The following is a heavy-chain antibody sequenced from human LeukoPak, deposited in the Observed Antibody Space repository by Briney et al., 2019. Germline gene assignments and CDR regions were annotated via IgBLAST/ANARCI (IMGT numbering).Heavy chain of an antibody. V-gene: IGHV4-39*07. CDR1: GGSISSSSYY. Sequence: SSETLSLTCTVSGGSISSSSYYWGWIRQPPGKGLEWIGSIYYSGSTYYNPSLKSRVTISVDTSKNQFSLKLSSVTAADTAVYYCVRGYGSGSYVLVTYFDYWGQGTLVTVSS. CDR2: IYYSGST. J-gene: IGHJ4*02. CDR3: VRGYGSGSYVLVTYFDY. D-gene: IGHD3-10*01.